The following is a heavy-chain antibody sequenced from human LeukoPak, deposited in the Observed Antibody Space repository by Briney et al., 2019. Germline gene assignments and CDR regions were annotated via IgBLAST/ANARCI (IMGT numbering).Heavy chain of an antibody. CDR2: IDPSDSYT. D-gene: IGHD2-15*01. CDR3: ARVYCSGGSCYSSGFDY. V-gene: IGHV5-10-1*01. Sequence: GESLRISCKGSGYSFTSYWISWVRQMPGKGLEWMGRIDPSDSYTNYSPSSQGHVTISADKSISTAYLQWSSLKASDTAMYYCARVYCSGGSCYSSGFDYWGQGTLVTVSS. J-gene: IGHJ4*02. CDR1: GYSFTSYW.